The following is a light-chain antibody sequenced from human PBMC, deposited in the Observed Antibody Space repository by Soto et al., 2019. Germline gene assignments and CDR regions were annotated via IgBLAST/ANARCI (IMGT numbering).Light chain of an antibody. CDR1: SSNIGRNY. V-gene: IGLV1-47*01. J-gene: IGLJ2*01. CDR3: ATWDDSLSGVV. Sequence: QSVLTQPPSASGTPGQRVTISCSGSSSNIGRNYVYWYQQLSGTAPKLLIYRDNHRPSGVPDRFSGSKSGTSASLAISGLRSDDEADYYCATWDDSLSGVVFGGGTQLTVL. CDR2: RDN.